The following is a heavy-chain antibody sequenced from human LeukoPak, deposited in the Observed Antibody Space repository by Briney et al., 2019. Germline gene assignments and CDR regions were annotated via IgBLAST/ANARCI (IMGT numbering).Heavy chain of an antibody. J-gene: IGHJ4*02. V-gene: IGHV1-46*01. CDR1: GYTFTSYY. Sequence: ASVKVSCKASGYTFTSYYMHWVRQAPGQGLEWMGIINPSGGSTSYAQKFQGRVTMTRDMSTSTVYMKLSSLRSEDTAVYYCARAAFTMVRGVRFFVFSYWGQGTLVTVSS. CDR3: ARAAFTMVRGVRFFVFSY. CDR2: INPSGGST. D-gene: IGHD3-10*01.